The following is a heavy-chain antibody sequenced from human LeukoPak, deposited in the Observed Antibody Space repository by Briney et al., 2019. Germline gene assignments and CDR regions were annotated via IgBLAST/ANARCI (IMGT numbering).Heavy chain of an antibody. CDR2: MNPSSGNT. D-gene: IGHD6-13*01. J-gene: IGHJ4*02. V-gene: IGHV1-8*01. CDR1: GYTFTSYD. Sequence: ASVKVSCRASGYTFTSYDINWVRQATGQGLEWMGWMNPSSGNTGYAQKFQGRVTMTRNTSISTAYMELSSLRSEDTAVYYCARGYSSGWYVFDYWGQGTLVTVSS. CDR3: ARGYSSGWYVFDY.